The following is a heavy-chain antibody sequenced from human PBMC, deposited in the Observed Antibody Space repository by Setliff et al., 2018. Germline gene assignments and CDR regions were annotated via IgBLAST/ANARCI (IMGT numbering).Heavy chain of an antibody. CDR3: RQAVVGRDVFDI. CDR1: GGSIINSYY. V-gene: IGHV4-4*07. J-gene: IGHJ3*02. Sequence: SETLSLTCTVSGGSIINSYYWSWIRQPAGKGLEWIGRISTSGNTNYNPSLKGRVTVSLDTSKKQFSLTLRYVTAADTALYYCRQAVVGRDVFDIWGQGTVVTVSS. D-gene: IGHD1-1*01. CDR2: ISTSGNT.